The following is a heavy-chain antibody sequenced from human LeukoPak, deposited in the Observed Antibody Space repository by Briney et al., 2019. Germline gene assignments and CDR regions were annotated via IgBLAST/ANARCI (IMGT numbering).Heavy chain of an antibody. CDR1: GFTFSSYS. V-gene: IGHV3-21*01. J-gene: IGHJ4*02. Sequence: GGSLSLSCAASGFTFSSYSMNWVRQAPGKGLEWVSSISTSSTYIYYADSVKGRFTISRDNAKNSLYLQMNSLRAEDTAVYYCARDPPFIIGTTFFDYWGQGTLVTVSS. CDR3: ARDPPFIIGTTFFDY. CDR2: ISTSSTYI. D-gene: IGHD1-20*01.